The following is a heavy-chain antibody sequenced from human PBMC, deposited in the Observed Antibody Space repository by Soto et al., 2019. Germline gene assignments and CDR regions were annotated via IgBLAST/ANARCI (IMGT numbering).Heavy chain of an antibody. CDR2: AYWDDDN. J-gene: IGHJ4*02. Sequence: QITLKESGPALMKATQTLTLTCTFSGFSLTTRPVGLGCLRQAPGKALEWLAFAYWDDDNRYNPSLKNRLSITKDTSKSQVVLTMTNMDPVDTATYYRAHRRDYNGNWDGGYFDSWGPGTLVTVSS. D-gene: IGHD1-1*01. CDR1: GFSLTTRPVG. V-gene: IGHV2-5*02. CDR3: AHRRDYNGNWDGGYFDS.